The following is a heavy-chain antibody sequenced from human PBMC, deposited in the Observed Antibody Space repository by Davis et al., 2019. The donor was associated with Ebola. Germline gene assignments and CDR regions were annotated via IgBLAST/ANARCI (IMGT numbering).Heavy chain of an antibody. D-gene: IGHD3-10*01. J-gene: IGHJ5*02. CDR2: INHSGST. CDR3: ARVGVWFGELGNWFDP. Sequence: SETLSLTCAVYGGSFSGYYWSWIRQPPGKGLEWIGEINHSGSTNYNPSLKSRVTISVDTSKNQFSLKLSSVTAADTAVYYCARVGVWFGELGNWFDPWGQGTLVTVSS. CDR1: GGSFSGYY. V-gene: IGHV4-34*01.